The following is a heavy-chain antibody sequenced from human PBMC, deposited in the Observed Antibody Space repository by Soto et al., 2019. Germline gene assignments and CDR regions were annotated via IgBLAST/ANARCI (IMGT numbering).Heavy chain of an antibody. CDR3: ARDHYDSSGYYSYDAFDI. Sequence: SETLSLTCTVSGGSISSYYWSWIRQPPGKGLEWIGYIYYSGSTNYNPSLKSRVTISVDTSKNQFSLKLSSVTAADTAVYYCARDHYDSSGYYSYDAFDIWGQGTMVTVS. J-gene: IGHJ3*02. V-gene: IGHV4-59*01. CDR1: GGSISSYY. CDR2: IYYSGST. D-gene: IGHD3-22*01.